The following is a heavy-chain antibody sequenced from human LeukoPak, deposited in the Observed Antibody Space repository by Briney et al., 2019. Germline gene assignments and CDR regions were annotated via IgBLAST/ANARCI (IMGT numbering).Heavy chain of an antibody. J-gene: IGHJ4*02. CDR3: AGERGEEYSSGWYKTNFFDN. CDR2: GDYSGGT. V-gene: IGHV4-39*07. Sequence: SETLSLTCSVSGDSFSSVTDYWAWIRQPPGQGLEWIASGDYSGGTYYNPSLESRVAISADMSKKQISLKLTSVTGADTAVYYCAGERGEEYSSGWYKTNFFDNWGQGIRVTVSS. D-gene: IGHD6-19*01. CDR1: GDSFSSVTDY.